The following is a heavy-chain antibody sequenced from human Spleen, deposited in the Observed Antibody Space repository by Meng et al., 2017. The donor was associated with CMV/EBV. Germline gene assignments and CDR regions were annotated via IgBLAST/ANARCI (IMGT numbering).Heavy chain of an antibody. Sequence: GGSLRLSCGASGFTFNSSWMHWVRQAPGKGLVWVSRVNGNGSATSYADSVKGRFTSSRDNAKNSLYLQMNSLRAEDTAVYYCARDKKYHPSLFYWGQGTLVTVSS. J-gene: IGHJ4*02. CDR1: GFTFNSSW. CDR3: ARDKKYHPSLFY. CDR2: VNGNGSAT. V-gene: IGHV3-74*01. D-gene: IGHD2-2*01.